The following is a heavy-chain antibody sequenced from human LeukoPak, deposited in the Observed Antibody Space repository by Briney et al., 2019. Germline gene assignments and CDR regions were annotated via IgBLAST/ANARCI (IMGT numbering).Heavy chain of an antibody. J-gene: IGHJ3*02. D-gene: IGHD3-10*01. CDR2: IYYSWST. Sequence: SETLSLTCTVSGGSISSYYWSWIRQPPGKGLEWIGYIYYSWSTNYNPSLKSRVTISVDPSKTQFSLKLSSVTAADTAVYYCARGALILWFGEVGAFDIWGQGKMVTVSS. CDR3: ARGALILWFGEVGAFDI. CDR1: GGSISSYY. V-gene: IGHV4-59*01.